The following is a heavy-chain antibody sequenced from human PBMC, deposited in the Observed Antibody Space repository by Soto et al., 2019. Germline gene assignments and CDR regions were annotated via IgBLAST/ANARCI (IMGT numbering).Heavy chain of an antibody. CDR2: ISNDGSYK. Sequence: QEKLVESGGGVVQPGRSLRLSCAASGFSLSNDAMHWVRQAPGKGLEWVAVISNDGSYKYYTDPVKGRFTISRDNSKNTLFLPMNSLRGEDTAVYYCVRDDISGSIDWGQGTLVTVSS. D-gene: IGHD3-22*01. CDR1: GFSLSNDA. V-gene: IGHV3-30-3*01. J-gene: IGHJ4*02. CDR3: VRDDISGSID.